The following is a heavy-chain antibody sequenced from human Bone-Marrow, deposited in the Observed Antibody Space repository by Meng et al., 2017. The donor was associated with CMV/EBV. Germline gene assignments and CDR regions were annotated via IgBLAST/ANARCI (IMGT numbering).Heavy chain of an antibody. V-gene: IGHV4-38-2*02. Sequence: GSLRLSCAVYGGSFSGYYWGWIRQPPGKGLEWIGSIYHSGSTYYNPSLKSRVTISVDTSKNQFSLKLSSVTAADTAVYYCARDLGSSWPGYWGQGTLVTVSS. CDR1: GGSFSGYY. J-gene: IGHJ4*02. CDR2: IYHSGST. CDR3: ARDLGSSWPGY. D-gene: IGHD6-13*01.